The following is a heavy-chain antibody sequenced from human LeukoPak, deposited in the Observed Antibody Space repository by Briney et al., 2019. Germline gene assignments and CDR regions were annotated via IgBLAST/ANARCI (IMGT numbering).Heavy chain of an antibody. V-gene: IGHV1-46*01. J-gene: IGHJ4*02. CDR2: INPSGGTT. Sequence: ASVKVSCKASGYTFINYYMHWVRQAPGQGLEWMGIINPSGGTTSYAQSFQGRVTMTRDTSTSTVYMELSSLRSEDTAVYYCAREIGPRQLHLWGSAFDYWGQGTLVTVSS. CDR1: GYTFINYY. D-gene: IGHD5-18*01. CDR3: AREIGPRQLHLWGSAFDY.